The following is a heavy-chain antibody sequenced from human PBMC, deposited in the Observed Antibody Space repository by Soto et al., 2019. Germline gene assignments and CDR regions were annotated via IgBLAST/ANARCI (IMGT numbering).Heavy chain of an antibody. D-gene: IGHD2-15*01. CDR2: ISYDGSNK. V-gene: IGHV3-30-3*01. CDR3: ARGAVVVVAATWFDP. J-gene: IGHJ5*02. Sequence: QVQLVESGGGVVQPGRSLRLSCAASGFTFSSYAMHWVRQAPGKGLEWVAVISYDGSNKYYADSVKGRFTISRDNSKNTRYLQMNSLRAEGTAVYYCARGAVVVVAATWFDPWGQGTLVTVSS. CDR1: GFTFSSYA.